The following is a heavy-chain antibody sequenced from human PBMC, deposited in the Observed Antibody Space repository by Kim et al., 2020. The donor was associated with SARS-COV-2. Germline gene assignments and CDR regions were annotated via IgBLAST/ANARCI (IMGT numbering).Heavy chain of an antibody. CDR2: IWYDGSNK. V-gene: IGHV3-33*01. J-gene: IGHJ4*02. CDR3: ARGAGVVSFDY. D-gene: IGHD3-22*01. CDR1: GFTFSSYG. Sequence: GGSLRLSCAASGFTFSSYGMHWVRQAPGKGLEWVAVIWYDGSNKYYADSVKGRFTISRDNSKNTLYLQMNSLRAEDTAVYYCARGAGVVSFDYWGQGTLVTVSS.